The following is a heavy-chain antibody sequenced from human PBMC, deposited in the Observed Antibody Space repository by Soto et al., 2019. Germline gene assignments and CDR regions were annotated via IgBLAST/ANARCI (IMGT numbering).Heavy chain of an antibody. Sequence: VGPLRLACAAAGFTSSSYAMCRFRQAPGKGLEWVSAISGSGGSTYYADSVKGRFTISRDNSKNTLYLQMNSLRAEDTAVYYCAKSIALWFGGNWFDPWGQGTLVTVSS. D-gene: IGHD3-10*01. CDR1: GFTSSSYA. J-gene: IGHJ5*02. V-gene: IGHV3-23*01. CDR2: ISGSGGST. CDR3: AKSIALWFGGNWFDP.